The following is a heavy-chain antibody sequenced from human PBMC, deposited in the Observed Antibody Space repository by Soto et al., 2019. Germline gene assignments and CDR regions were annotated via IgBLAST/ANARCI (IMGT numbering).Heavy chain of an antibody. CDR2: ISWDGGST. J-gene: IGHJ6*02. V-gene: IGHV3-43*01. CDR1: GFTFDDYT. Sequence: GGSLRLSCAASGFTFDDYTMHWVRQAPGKGLEWVSLISWDGGSTYYADSVKGRFTISRDNSKDSLYLQMNSLRTEDTALYYCAKQIAVADVYYYYDMDVWGQGTTVTVSS. CDR3: AKQIAVADVYYYYDMDV. D-gene: IGHD6-19*01.